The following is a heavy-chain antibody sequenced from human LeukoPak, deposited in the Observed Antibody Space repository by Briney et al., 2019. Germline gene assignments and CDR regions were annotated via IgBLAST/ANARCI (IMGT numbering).Heavy chain of an antibody. D-gene: IGHD4-17*01. CDR1: GGSFSGYY. V-gene: IGHV4-34*01. J-gene: IGHJ5*02. CDR3: AREGDGDYAGGWFDP. CDR2: INHSGST. Sequence: SETLSLTCAVSGGSFSGYYWSWIRQPPGKGLEWIGEINHSGSTNYNPSLKSRVTISVDTSKNQFSLKLSSVTAADTAVYYCAREGDGDYAGGWFDPWGQGTLVTVSS.